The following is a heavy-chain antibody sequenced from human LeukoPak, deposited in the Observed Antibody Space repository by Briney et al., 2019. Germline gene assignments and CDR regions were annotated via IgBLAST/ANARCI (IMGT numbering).Heavy chain of an antibody. CDR1: GGTFSSYA. CDR2: IIPIFGTA. D-gene: IGHD1-26*01. V-gene: IGHV1-69*05. Sequence: GASVKVSCKASGGTFSSYAISWVRQAPGQGLEWMGGIIPIFGTANYAQKFQGRVTITTDESTSTAYMELSSLRSEDTAVYYCARDKSGSYSFDYWGQGTLVTVSS. CDR3: ARDKSGSYSFDY. J-gene: IGHJ4*02.